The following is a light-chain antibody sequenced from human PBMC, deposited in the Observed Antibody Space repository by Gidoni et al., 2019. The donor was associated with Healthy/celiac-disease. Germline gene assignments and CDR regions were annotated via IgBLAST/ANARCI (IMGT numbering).Light chain of an antibody. CDR2: AAS. J-gene: IGKJ1*01. V-gene: IGKV1-39*01. Sequence: DIQMTQSPSSLSASVGDRVTITCRASQSISSYLNWYQQKPGKAPKLLIYAASSLQSGVPSRFSGSGSGTDFTLTFSSLQPEDFATYYCQQSYSTPVWTFGQGTKVEIK. CDR1: QSISSY. CDR3: QQSYSTPVWT.